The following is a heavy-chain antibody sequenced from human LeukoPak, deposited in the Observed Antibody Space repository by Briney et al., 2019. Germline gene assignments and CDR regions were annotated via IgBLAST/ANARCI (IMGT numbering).Heavy chain of an antibody. J-gene: IGHJ3*02. CDR2: IYSGGST. CDR3: ARGSSGYSLIAFDI. CDR1: GLTVSSNY. Sequence: GGSLRLSCAASGLTVSSNYMSWVRQAPGKGLEWVSVIYSGGSTYYADSVKGRFTISRDNSKNTLYLQMNSLRAEDTAVYYCARGSSGYSLIAFDIWGQGTMVTVSS. D-gene: IGHD3-3*01. V-gene: IGHV3-66*01.